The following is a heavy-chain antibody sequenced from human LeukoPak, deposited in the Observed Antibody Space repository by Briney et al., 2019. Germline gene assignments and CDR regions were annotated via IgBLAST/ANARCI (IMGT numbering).Heavy chain of an antibody. Sequence: GGSLRLSCAASGFTFSSYAMSWVRQAPGKGLEWVSAISGSGGSTYYADSVKGRFTISRDNSKNTLYLQMNSLRAEDTAVYYCARGEGSGHDAFDIWGQGTMVTVSS. CDR2: ISGSGGST. CDR1: GFTFSSYA. CDR3: ARGEGSGHDAFDI. J-gene: IGHJ3*02. D-gene: IGHD6-19*01. V-gene: IGHV3-23*01.